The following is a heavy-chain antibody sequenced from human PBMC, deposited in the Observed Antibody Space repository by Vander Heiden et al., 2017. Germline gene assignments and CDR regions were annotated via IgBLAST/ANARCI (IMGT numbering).Heavy chain of an antibody. CDR2: ISWNSGSI. D-gene: IGHD3-22*01. V-gene: IGHV3-9*01. CDR1: GFTFDDYA. Sequence: EVQLVESGGGLVQPGRSLRLSCAASGFTFDDYAMHWVRQAPGKGLEWVSGISWNSGSIGEADSVKGRFTISRDNAKNSLYLQMNSLRAEDTALYYGAKEDSSGYFDVWGQGTTVTVSS. CDR3: AKEDSSGYFDV. J-gene: IGHJ6*02.